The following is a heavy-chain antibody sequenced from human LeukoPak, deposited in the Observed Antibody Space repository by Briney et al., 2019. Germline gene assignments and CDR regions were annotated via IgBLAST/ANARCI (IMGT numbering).Heavy chain of an antibody. CDR1: GFTFSSYA. J-gene: IGHJ4*02. CDR3: ASSSGSYLDYFDY. V-gene: IGHV3-23*01. Sequence: TGGSLRLSCAASGFTFSSYAMSWVRQAPGKGLEWVSAISGSGGSTYYADSVKGRSTISRDNSKNTLYLQMNSLRAEDTAVYYCASSSGSYLDYFDYWGQGTLVTVSS. D-gene: IGHD1-26*01. CDR2: ISGSGGST.